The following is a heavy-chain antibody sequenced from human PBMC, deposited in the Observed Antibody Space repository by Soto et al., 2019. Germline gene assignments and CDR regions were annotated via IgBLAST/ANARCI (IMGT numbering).Heavy chain of an antibody. D-gene: IGHD6-19*01. V-gene: IGHV4-39*01. CDR2: IYYSGST. CDR3: ARRIAVAGTPDAFDI. CDR1: GGSISSSSYY. Sequence: SETLSLTCTVSGGSISSSSYYWGWIRQPPGKGLEWIGSIYYSGSTYYNPSLKSRVTISVDTSKNQFSLKLSSVTAADTAVYYCARRIAVAGTPDAFDIWGQGTMVTVSS. J-gene: IGHJ3*02.